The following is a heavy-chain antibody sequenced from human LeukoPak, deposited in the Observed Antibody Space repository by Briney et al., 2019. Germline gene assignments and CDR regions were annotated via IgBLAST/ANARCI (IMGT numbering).Heavy chain of an antibody. Sequence: SETLSLTCTVSGGSISSYYWSWIRQPPGKGLEWIGEINHSGSTNYNPSLKSRVTISVDTSKNQFSLKLSSVTAADTAVYYCARGFDFWSDNWFDPWGQGTLVTVSS. J-gene: IGHJ5*02. CDR1: GGSISSYY. V-gene: IGHV4-34*01. CDR3: ARGFDFWSDNWFDP. CDR2: INHSGST. D-gene: IGHD3-3*01.